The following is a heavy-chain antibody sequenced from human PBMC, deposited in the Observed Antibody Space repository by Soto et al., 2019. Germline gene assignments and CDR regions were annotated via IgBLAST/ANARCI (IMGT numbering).Heavy chain of an antibody. CDR3: AREERIVVVVAAHYYMDV. Sequence: SVKVSCKASGGTFSSYTISWVRQAPGQGLEWMGRIIPILGIANYAQRFQGRVTITADKSTSTAYMELSSLRSEDTAVYYCAREERIVVVVAAHYYMDVWGKGTTVTVSS. V-gene: IGHV1-69*04. CDR1: GGTFSSYT. D-gene: IGHD2-15*01. J-gene: IGHJ6*03. CDR2: IIPILGIA.